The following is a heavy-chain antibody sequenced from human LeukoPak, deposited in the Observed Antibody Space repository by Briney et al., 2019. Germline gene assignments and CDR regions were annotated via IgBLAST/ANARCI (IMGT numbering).Heavy chain of an antibody. CDR2: IWYDGSNK. CDR1: GFTFNNYG. D-gene: IGHD1-20*01. Sequence: GRSLSLSCAASGFTFNNYGMHWVRQAPGKGLEWVALIWYDGSNKYYAEYVKGRFTISRDNFENTLYLQMTSLRAGDTAVYYCARDRWYNWNPSYYMDVWGKGTTVTVSS. J-gene: IGHJ6*03. V-gene: IGHV3-33*01. CDR3: ARDRWYNWNPSYYMDV.